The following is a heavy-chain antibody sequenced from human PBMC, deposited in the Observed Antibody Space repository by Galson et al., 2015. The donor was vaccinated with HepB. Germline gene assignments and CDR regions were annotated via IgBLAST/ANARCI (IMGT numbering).Heavy chain of an antibody. V-gene: IGHV1-69*10. CDR2: VIPALGAA. CDR3: ARHRHDSGISRAYYYYYGLDV. CDR1: GGTFSNYA. D-gene: IGHD6-13*01. Sequence: SVKVSCKASGGTFSNYAISWVRQGPGQGLEWMGGVIPALGAADYTQKFQGRVTINADMSTNIVYMELSSLTSDDTAVYFCARHRHDSGISRAYYYYYGLDVWGQGTTATVSS. J-gene: IGHJ6*02.